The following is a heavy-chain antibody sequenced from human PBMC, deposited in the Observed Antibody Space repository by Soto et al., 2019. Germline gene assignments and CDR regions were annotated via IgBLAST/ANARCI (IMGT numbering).Heavy chain of an antibody. CDR2: IYYSGST. J-gene: IGHJ1*01. Sequence: SETLSLTCTVSGGSVSSGSYYWSWIRQPPGKGLEWIGYIYYSGSTNYNPSLKSRVTISVDTSKNQFSLKLSSVTAADTAVYYCARVPDYYDSSGYTEYFQHWGQGTLVTVSS. V-gene: IGHV4-61*01. CDR3: ARVPDYYDSSGYTEYFQH. CDR1: GGSVSSGSYY. D-gene: IGHD3-22*01.